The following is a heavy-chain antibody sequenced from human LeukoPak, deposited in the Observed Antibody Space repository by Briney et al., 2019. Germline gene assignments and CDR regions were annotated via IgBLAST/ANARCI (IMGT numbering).Heavy chain of an antibody. Sequence: GGSLRLSCAASGFTFSSYSMNWVRQAPGKGLEWVSAISGSGGSTYYADSVKGRFTISRDNSKNTLYLQMNSLRAEDTAVYYCAKDAVLTDLYYFDYWGQGTLVTVSS. V-gene: IGHV3-23*01. CDR2: ISGSGGST. CDR1: GFTFSSYS. D-gene: IGHD3-9*01. J-gene: IGHJ4*02. CDR3: AKDAVLTDLYYFDY.